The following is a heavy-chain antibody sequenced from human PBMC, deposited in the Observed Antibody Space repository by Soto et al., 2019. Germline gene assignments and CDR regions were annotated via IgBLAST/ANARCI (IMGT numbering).Heavy chain of an antibody. Sequence: QVQLVESGGGLVKPGGSVRLSCAASGFTFSDSYMSWVRQAPGKGLEWVSYISGSAITTSHADSVKGRFTISRDNGENSMSLQMHSMSAEDAAVYYCDKFLGGIPARPFGAWGQGTLVTVSS. CDR2: ISGSAITT. J-gene: IGHJ5*02. CDR1: GFTFSDSY. D-gene: IGHD6-6*01. CDR3: DKFLGGIPARPFGA. V-gene: IGHV3-11*01.